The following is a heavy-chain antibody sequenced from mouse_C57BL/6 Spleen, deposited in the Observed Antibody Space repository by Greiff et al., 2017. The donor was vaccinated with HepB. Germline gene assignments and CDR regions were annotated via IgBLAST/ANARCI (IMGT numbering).Heavy chain of an antibody. J-gene: IGHJ4*01. CDR1: GYTFTDYY. CDR3: ARPYDDYAMDY. Sequence: EVQLQQSGPVLVKPGASVKMSCKASGYTFTDYYMNWVKQSHGKSLEWIGVINPYNGGTSYNQKFKGKATLTVDESSSTAYMERNSLTSEDSAFYYCARPYDDYAMDYWGQGTSVTVSS. V-gene: IGHV1-19*01. D-gene: IGHD2-12*01. CDR2: INPYNGGT.